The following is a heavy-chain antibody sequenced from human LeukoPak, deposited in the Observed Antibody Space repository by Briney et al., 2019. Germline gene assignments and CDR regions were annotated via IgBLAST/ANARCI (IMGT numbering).Heavy chain of an antibody. CDR3: VKDWSTCGWTRNSGAGDY. V-gene: IGHV3-30*02. Sequence: GGTLRLSCAASGFTFYSYGMHWVRQAPGKGLEWVAFIRYDGSNKYYADSVKGRFTISRDNSQSSLYLQMNSLRPEDTALYFCVKDWSTCGWTRNSGAGDYWGQGTLVTVSS. CDR1: GFTFYSYG. D-gene: IGHD4-23*01. J-gene: IGHJ4*02. CDR2: IRYDGSNK.